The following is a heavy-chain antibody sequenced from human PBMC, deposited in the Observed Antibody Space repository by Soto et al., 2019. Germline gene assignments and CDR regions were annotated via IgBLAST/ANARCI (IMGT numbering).Heavy chain of an antibody. CDR3: ARIPIFGVVVDWYFDL. CDR2: IYYTGST. V-gene: IGHV4-61*01. J-gene: IGHJ2*01. CDR1: GGSVSSGSYY. Sequence: QVQLQESGPGLVKPSETLSLTCTVSGGSVSSGSYYWSWIRQPPGKGLEWIGYIYYTGSTNYNPSLKSRVTISVDTSKNRFSLKLSSVTAADTAVYYCARIPIFGVVVDWYFDLWGRGTLFTVSS. D-gene: IGHD3-3*01.